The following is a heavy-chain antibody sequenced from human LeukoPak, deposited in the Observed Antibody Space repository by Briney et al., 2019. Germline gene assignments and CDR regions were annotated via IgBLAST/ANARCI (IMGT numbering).Heavy chain of an antibody. CDR3: AKTHSSGWYDY. V-gene: IGHV3-23*01. Sequence: GGSLRLSCAASGFTFSSYWMSWVRQAPGKGLEWVSAISGSGGSTYYADSVKGRFIISRDNSKNTLYLQMNSLRAEDTAVYYCAKTHSSGWYDYWGQGTLVTVSS. D-gene: IGHD6-19*01. CDR1: GFTFSSYW. CDR2: ISGSGGST. J-gene: IGHJ4*02.